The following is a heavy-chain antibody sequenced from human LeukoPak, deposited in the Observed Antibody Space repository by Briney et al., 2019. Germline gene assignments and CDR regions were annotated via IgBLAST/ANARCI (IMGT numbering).Heavy chain of an antibody. CDR1: GFSFTAYS. CDR2: IGPGGDI. Sequence: GGSLRLSCAASGFSFTAYSMNWVRQAPGRGLEWISYIGPGGDIYYAASVTGRFTVSRDTAKNSLYLQMNGLSFEDTAVYYCARRFDSWGQGTLVTVSS. J-gene: IGHJ4*02. CDR3: ARRFDS. V-gene: IGHV3-48*01.